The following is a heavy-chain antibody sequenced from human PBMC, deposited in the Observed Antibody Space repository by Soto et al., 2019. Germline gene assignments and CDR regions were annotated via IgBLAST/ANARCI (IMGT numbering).Heavy chain of an antibody. CDR1: GFTFSSYA. D-gene: IGHD3-10*01. J-gene: IGHJ4*02. V-gene: IGHV3-30*18. CDR3: AKGGGYNQLDY. CDR2: ILYDGRNK. Sequence: QVQLVESGGGVVQPGRSLRLSCAASGFTFSSYAMYWVRQAPGKGLEWVTVILYDGRNKYYSDSVKGRFTISRDNSKNTLYLQMNDLRTDDTAVYYCAKGGGYNQLDYWGQGTLVTVSS.